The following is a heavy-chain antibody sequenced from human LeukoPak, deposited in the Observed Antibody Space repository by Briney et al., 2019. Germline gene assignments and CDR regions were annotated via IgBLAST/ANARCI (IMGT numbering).Heavy chain of an antibody. Sequence: GGSLRLSCAASGFTFSSYAMHWVRQAPGRGLEWVAVISYDGSNKYYADSVKGRFTISRDNSKNTLYLQMNSLRAEDTAVYYCARDSGSYDYWGRGTLVTVSS. CDR3: ARDSGSYDY. J-gene: IGHJ4*02. V-gene: IGHV3-30*04. CDR2: ISYDGSNK. D-gene: IGHD1-26*01. CDR1: GFTFSSYA.